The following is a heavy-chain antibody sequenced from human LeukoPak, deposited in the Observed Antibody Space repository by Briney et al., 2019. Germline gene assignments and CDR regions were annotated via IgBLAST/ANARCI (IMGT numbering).Heavy chain of an antibody. V-gene: IGHV1-8*01. CDR2: MNPNSGNT. CDR1: GYTFTSYD. J-gene: IGHJ5*02. CDR3: ARAVGIAAAGKNWFDP. Sequence: ASVKVSCKASGYTFTSYDINWVRQATGQGLEWMGWMNPNSGNTGYAQKFQGRVTMTRNTSISTAYMELSSLRSEDTAVYYCARAVGIAAAGKNWFDPWGQGTLVTVSS. D-gene: IGHD6-13*01.